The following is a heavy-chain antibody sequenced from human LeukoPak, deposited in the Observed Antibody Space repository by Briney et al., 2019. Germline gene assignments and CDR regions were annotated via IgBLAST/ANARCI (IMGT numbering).Heavy chain of an antibody. CDR1: GFTFTSAW. D-gene: IGHD3-3*01. CDR2: IKSKTDGGTL. Sequence: PGGSLRLSCVASGFTFTSAWMSWVRQAPGKGLEWVGRIKSKTDGGTLDYAAPVKGRFTISRDDSKNTLYLQMHSLKTEDTAVYYCMTQEGYYDFWSGLVTAFDVWGQGTMVTVSS. CDR3: MTQEGYYDFWSGLVTAFDV. J-gene: IGHJ3*01. V-gene: IGHV3-15*01.